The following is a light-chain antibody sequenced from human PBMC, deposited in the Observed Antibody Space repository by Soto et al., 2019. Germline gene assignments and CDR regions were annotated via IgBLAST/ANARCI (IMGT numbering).Light chain of an antibody. CDR1: QSVSSY. J-gene: IGKJ1*01. CDR2: DAS. V-gene: IGKV3-11*01. Sequence: EVVLTQSPATLSVSPGEWATLSCRASQSVSSYLAWYQQKPGQAPRLLIYDASNRATGIPARFSGSGSGTDFTLTIGRLEPEDLAVYYCQQYLVTPWTFGQGTKVDIK. CDR3: QQYLVTPWT.